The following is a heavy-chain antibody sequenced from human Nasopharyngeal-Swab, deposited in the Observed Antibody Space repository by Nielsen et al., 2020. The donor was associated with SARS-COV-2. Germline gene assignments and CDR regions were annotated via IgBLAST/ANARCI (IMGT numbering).Heavy chain of an antibody. CDR1: GRSISSSSYY. CDR2: IYYSGST. V-gene: IGHV4-39*01. Sequence: SETLSLTCTVSGRSISSSSYYWGWIRQPPGNGLEWFGSIYYSGSTYYNPSLKSRVTISVKTSKNQFSLKLSSVTAADTAVYYCARETRPGVLRYFDWSYYFDYWGQGTLVTVSS. J-gene: IGHJ4*02. CDR3: ARETRPGVLRYFDWSYYFDY. D-gene: IGHD3-9*01.